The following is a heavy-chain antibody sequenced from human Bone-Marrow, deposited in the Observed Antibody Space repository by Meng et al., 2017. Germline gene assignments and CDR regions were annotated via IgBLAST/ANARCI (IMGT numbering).Heavy chain of an antibody. CDR1: GFTFSNAY. V-gene: IGHV3-15*01. CDR2: IKSKPDGETI. J-gene: IGHJ4*02. CDR3: ASRRLPGYSYGIGH. D-gene: IGHD5-18*01. Sequence: GESLKISCEGSGFTFSNAYMTWVRQVPGKRLEWVGRIKSKPDGETIDYAAPVKGRFTISRDDSKNTVYLQMNSLRAEDTAVYYCASRRLPGYSYGIGHWGQGTLVTVLL.